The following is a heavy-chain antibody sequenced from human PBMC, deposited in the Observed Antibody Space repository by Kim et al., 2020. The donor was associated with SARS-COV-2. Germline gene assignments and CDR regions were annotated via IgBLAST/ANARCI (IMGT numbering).Heavy chain of an antibody. D-gene: IGHD2-15*01. Sequence: GESLKISCKSSGYSFMSYWIIWVRQMPGKGLEWMGRIDPSDSYIKYSPSFQGHVTISADMSIKTAYLQCGSLKASDTAIYYCARGYCSGGSCPIDYWGQG. V-gene: IGHV5-10-1*01. CDR3: ARGYCSGGSCPIDY. J-gene: IGHJ4*02. CDR1: GYSFMSYW. CDR2: IDPSDSYI.